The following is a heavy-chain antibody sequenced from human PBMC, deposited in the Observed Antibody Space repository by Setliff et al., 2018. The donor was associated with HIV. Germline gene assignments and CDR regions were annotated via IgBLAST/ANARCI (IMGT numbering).Heavy chain of an antibody. CDR2: ISSSSSYI. J-gene: IGHJ3*02. V-gene: IGHV3-21*06. CDR3: TRDNGWSGSFDAFDI. Sequence: GESLKISCATSGFTFSGHSMNWVRQAPGIGLEWVSSISSSSSYIYTADSVKGRFRISRDNVKNILYLQLNSLRAEDTAVYYCTRDNGWSGSFDAFDIWGQGTMVTVSS. D-gene: IGHD3-3*01. CDR1: GFTFSGHS.